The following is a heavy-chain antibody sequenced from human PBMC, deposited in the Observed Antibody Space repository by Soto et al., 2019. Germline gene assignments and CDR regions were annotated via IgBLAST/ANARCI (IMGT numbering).Heavy chain of an antibody. CDR2: ISAYNGDT. V-gene: IGHV1-18*01. J-gene: IGHJ6*03. CDR1: GYTFITHG. Sequence: QVRLVQSGAEVKKPGASVKVSCKASGYTFITHGISWVRQAPGQGLEWMGRISAYNGDTKYAQKFKGRVTLTTEKSTTTAYMEMRSLRSDDTAVYYCARDGTGGVLGLNKYYYVDVWGEGTTVTVSS. CDR3: ARDGTGGVLGLNKYYYVDV. D-gene: IGHD2-8*02.